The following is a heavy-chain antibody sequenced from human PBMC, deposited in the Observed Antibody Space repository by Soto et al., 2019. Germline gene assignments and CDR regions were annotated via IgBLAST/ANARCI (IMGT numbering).Heavy chain of an antibody. J-gene: IGHJ5*02. Sequence: PSETLSLTCTVSGGSISSGGYYWSWIRQHPGKGLEWIGYIYYSGSTYYNPSLKSRVTISVDTSKNQFSLKLSSVTAADTAVYYCANTIAAAGTWWFDPWGQGTLVTVSS. CDR3: ANTIAAAGTWWFDP. CDR1: GGSISSGGYY. CDR2: IYYSGST. D-gene: IGHD6-13*01. V-gene: IGHV4-31*03.